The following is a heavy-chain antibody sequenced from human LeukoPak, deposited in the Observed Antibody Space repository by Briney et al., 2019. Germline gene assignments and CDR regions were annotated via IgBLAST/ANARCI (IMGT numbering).Heavy chain of an antibody. J-gene: IGHJ4*02. D-gene: IGHD3-22*01. CDR1: GGSISSGSYY. Sequence: SETLSLTCTVSGGSISSGSYYWSWIRQPAGTGLEWIGRIYTSGSTNYNPSLKSRVTISVDTSKNQFSLKLSSVTAADTAVYYCARERGATMIVVVNPFDYWGQGTLVTVSS. CDR3: ARERGATMIVVVNPFDY. CDR2: IYTSGST. V-gene: IGHV4-61*02.